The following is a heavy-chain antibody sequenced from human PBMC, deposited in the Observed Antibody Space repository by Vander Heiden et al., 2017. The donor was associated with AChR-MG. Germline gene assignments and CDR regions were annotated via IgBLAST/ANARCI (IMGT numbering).Heavy chain of an antibody. CDR1: GDSVYRNSGA. CDR2: TYYRPKWYN. Sequence: QVQLQQSGPGRVKPSQTLSPTCAISGDSVYRNSGAWNWVRQAPSRGLEWLGRTYYRPKWYNDYAVSVKSRITINPDTSKNQFARQLNSVTPEDTAVYYCAAATKASDYYYYGMDVWGQGTTVTVSS. CDR3: AAATKASDYYYYGMDV. D-gene: IGHD2-15*01. V-gene: IGHV6-1*01. J-gene: IGHJ6*02.